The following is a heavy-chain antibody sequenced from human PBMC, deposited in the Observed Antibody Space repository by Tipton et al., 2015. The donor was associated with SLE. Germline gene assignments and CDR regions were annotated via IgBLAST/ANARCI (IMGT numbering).Heavy chain of an antibody. CDR1: GYSFISYG. CDR3: AGGRDGYNTPLDF. Sequence: QSGPEVKKPGASVKVSCKASGYSFISYGINWVRQAPGQGLEWMGWISGYDGNTNYAQKFQGRVTMSSDSSISTAYMELSSLRSDDTAVYYCAGGRDGYNTPLDFWGQGTLVTVSS. J-gene: IGHJ4*02. V-gene: IGHV1-18*01. D-gene: IGHD5-24*01. CDR2: ISGYDGNT.